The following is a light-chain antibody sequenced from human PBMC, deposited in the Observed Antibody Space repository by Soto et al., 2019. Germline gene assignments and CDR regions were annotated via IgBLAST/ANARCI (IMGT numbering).Light chain of an antibody. CDR1: QSISSW. J-gene: IGKJ5*01. CDR2: DAS. V-gene: IGKV1-5*01. CDR3: PHPNPCPVA. Sequence: TVSGCVRDKISVACGASQSISSWLAWYQQKPGKAPKLLIYDASSLESGVPSRFSGSQSGTDLPLTTSSPPFQHIPTSYRPHPNPCPVAFAQGTRLEIK.